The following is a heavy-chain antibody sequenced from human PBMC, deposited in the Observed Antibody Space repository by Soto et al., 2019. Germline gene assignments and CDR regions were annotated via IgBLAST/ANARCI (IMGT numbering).Heavy chain of an antibody. Sequence: EVHLVQSGAEMKKPGESLTISCKTSGYSFADYWISWVRQMPGKGLEWMAKIDPTDSYINYSPSFEGHVTISADKSISTVYLRWSSLKASDTAMYYCARQWGFGELGGYNSFDPWGQGPLVTVSS. CDR2: IDPTDSYI. D-gene: IGHD3-10*01. CDR1: GYSFADYW. V-gene: IGHV5-10-1*03. J-gene: IGHJ5*02. CDR3: ARQWGFGELGGYNSFDP.